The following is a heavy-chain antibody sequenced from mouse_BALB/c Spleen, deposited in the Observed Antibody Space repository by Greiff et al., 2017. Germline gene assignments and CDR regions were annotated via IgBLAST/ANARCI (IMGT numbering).Heavy chain of an antibody. V-gene: IGHV2-6-5*01. CDR2: IWGGGST. Sequence: QVQLKESGPGLVAPSQSLSITCTVSGFSLTDYGVCWIRQPPGKGLEWLGVIWGGGSTYYNSALKSRLSISKDNSKSQVFLKMNSLQTDDTAMYYCAKGIYYGNWYFDVWGAGTTVTVSS. CDR3: AKGIYYGNWYFDV. CDR1: GFSLTDYG. D-gene: IGHD2-1*01. J-gene: IGHJ1*01.